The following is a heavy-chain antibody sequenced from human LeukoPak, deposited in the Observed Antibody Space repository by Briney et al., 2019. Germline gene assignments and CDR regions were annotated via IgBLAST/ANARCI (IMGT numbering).Heavy chain of an antibody. CDR2: IKQDGSEK. CDR3: AREPTLTYYYGSGSYLHYYYMDV. V-gene: IGHV3-7*01. Sequence: QPGGSLRLSCAASGFTFSSYWMGWVRQAPGKGLEWVANIKQDGSEKYYVDSVKGRFTISRDNAKNSLYLQTNSLRAEDTAVYYCAREPTLTYYYGSGSYLHYYYMDVWGKGTTVTVSS. D-gene: IGHD3-10*01. CDR1: GFTFSSYW. J-gene: IGHJ6*03.